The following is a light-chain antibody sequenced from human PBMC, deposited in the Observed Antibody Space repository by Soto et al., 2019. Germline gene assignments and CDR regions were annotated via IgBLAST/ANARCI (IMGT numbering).Light chain of an antibody. CDR3: QQRSDWPLT. CDR1: QSISSH. CDR2: DAS. J-gene: IGKJ4*01. Sequence: EIVLTQSPATLSLSPGERATLSCRASQSISSHLAWYQQKPGQAPRLLMYDASKRDTGIPARLSGSGSGTDFTLTISSLEPEDFAVYYCQQRSDWPLTFGGGTKLEIK. V-gene: IGKV3-11*01.